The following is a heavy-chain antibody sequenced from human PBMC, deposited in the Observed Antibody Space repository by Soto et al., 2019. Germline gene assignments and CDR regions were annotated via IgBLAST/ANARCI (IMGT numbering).Heavy chain of an antibody. V-gene: IGHV1-46*01. Sequence: ASVKVSCKASGYTFTTHYIHWVRQAPGQGPEWMGIIDPRSGSAGYAQRFQVSVTMTRDTPTSTFYMELSSLRSEDTAVYYCARENSSSRYYYYYYGMDVWGQGTTVTVSS. CDR1: GYTFTTHY. CDR3: ARENSSSRYYYYYYGMDV. J-gene: IGHJ6*02. D-gene: IGHD6-6*01. CDR2: IDPRSGSA.